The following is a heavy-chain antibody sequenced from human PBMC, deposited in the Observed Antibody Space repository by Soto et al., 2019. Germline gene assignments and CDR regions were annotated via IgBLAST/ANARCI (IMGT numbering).Heavy chain of an antibody. CDR3: ARDDGYPDNAFEY. CDR1: GFTFSNYG. V-gene: IGHV3-33*01. J-gene: IGHJ4*02. Sequence: QVQLAESGGGVVQPGRSLRLSCAATGFTFSNYGMHWVRQAPGKGLAWVAVILKDGSDQTYADSMKGRFTISRDNTKNPLYTHMNSLRAEDTAVYYCARDDGYPDNAFEYWGQGTLVTVSS. CDR2: ILKDGSDQ. D-gene: IGHD5-12*01.